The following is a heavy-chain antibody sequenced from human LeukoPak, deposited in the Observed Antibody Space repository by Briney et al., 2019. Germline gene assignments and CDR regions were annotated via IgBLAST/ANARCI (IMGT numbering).Heavy chain of an antibody. V-gene: IGHV4-34*01. Sequence: PSETLSLTCAVYGGSFSDYYWSWIRQPPGKGLEWIGEINHSGSTNYNPSLKSRVTISVDTSKNQFSLKLSSVTAADTAVYYCARVAAAGALAYYYYMDVWGKGTTVTVSS. D-gene: IGHD6-13*01. CDR2: INHSGST. CDR1: GGSFSDYY. J-gene: IGHJ6*03. CDR3: ARVAAAGALAYYYYMDV.